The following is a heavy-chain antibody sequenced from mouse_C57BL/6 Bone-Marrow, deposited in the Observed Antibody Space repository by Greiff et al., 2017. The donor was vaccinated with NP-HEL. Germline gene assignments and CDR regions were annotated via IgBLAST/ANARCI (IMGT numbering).Heavy chain of an antibody. Sequence: EVKLVESGGGLVKPGGSLKLSCAASGFTFSDYGMHWVRQAPEKGLEWVAYISSGSSTIYYADTVKGRFTISRATAKNTLFLQMTSLRSEDTAMYYCARGGITTVYYAMDYWGQGTSVTVSS. CDR3: ARGGITTVYYAMDY. CDR2: ISSGSSTI. V-gene: IGHV5-17*01. J-gene: IGHJ4*01. D-gene: IGHD1-1*01. CDR1: GFTFSDYG.